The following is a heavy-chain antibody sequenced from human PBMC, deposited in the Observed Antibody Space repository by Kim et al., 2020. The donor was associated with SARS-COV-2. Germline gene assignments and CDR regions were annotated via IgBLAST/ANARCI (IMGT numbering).Heavy chain of an antibody. CDR2: VGVSGGMT. D-gene: IGHD5-12*01. CDR3: ARHKIRGFWFFDL. Sequence: GSLRLSCVVSGFTLSNYDMTWVRQAPGKGLEWVAVVGVSGGMTTYADSVNGRFTVSRDDSKNTVYVQMNSLRAEDTAVYYCARHKIRGFWFFDLWGRGTLVTVSS. CDR1: GFTLSNYD. V-gene: IGHV3-23*01. J-gene: IGHJ2*01.